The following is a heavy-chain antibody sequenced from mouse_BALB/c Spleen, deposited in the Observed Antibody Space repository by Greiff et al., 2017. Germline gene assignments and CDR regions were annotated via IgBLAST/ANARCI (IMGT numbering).Heavy chain of an antibody. D-gene: IGHD1-1*01. V-gene: IGHV5-6-4*01. CDR2: ISSGGSYT. Sequence: EVQGVESGGGLVKPGGSLKLSCAASGFTFSSYTMSWVRQTPEKRLEWVATISSGGSYTYYPDSVKGRFTISRDNAKNTLYLQMSSLKSEDTAMYYCTRDHGTYGSSSWFAYWGQGTLVTVSA. CDR1: GFTFSSYT. CDR3: TRDHGTYGSSSWFAY. J-gene: IGHJ3*01.